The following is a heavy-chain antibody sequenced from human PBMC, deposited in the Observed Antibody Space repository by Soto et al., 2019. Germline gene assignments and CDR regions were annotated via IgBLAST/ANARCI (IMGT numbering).Heavy chain of an antibody. D-gene: IGHD6-13*01. V-gene: IGHV3-30-3*01. CDR1: GFTFSSYA. Sequence: QVQLVESGGGVVQPGRSLRLSCAASGFTFSSYAMHWVRQAPGKGLEWVAVISYDGSNKYYADSVKGRFTISRDNSKNTLYLQMNSLRAEDTAVYYCASNWQQLVIDPWGQGTPVTVSP. J-gene: IGHJ5*02. CDR2: ISYDGSNK. CDR3: ASNWQQLVIDP.